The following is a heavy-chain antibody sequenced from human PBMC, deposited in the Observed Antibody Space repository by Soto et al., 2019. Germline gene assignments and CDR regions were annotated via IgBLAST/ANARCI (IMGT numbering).Heavy chain of an antibody. CDR1: GFTFSNYW. J-gene: IGHJ6*02. Sequence: EEKLLESGGGSVQPGGSLRLSCAASGFTFSNYWMHWVRQAPGKGLVWVSRINIDGSGTTYADSVKGRFTISRDNAKNTVFLEMKKLRAEDTAVYYCARDSYDPHVWGQGTTVTVSS. V-gene: IGHV3-74*03. CDR3: ARDSYDPHV. CDR2: INIDGSGT. D-gene: IGHD5-12*01.